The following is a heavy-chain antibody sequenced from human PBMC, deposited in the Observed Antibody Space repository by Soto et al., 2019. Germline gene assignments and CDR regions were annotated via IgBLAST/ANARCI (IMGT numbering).Heavy chain of an antibody. J-gene: IGHJ4*02. CDR3: TRGRYGDY. D-gene: IGHD1-1*01. CDR1: GYAFTTHG. V-gene: IGHV1-18*01. Sequence: QVHLVQSGAEVKKPGASVKVSCKGSGYAFTTHGITWVRQAPGQGLEWMGWISAHNGNTNYAQKLEGRVTGTRDTSTSTAYMDLRSQRADATAVYYCTRGRYGDYWGQGALVTVSS. CDR2: ISAHNGNT.